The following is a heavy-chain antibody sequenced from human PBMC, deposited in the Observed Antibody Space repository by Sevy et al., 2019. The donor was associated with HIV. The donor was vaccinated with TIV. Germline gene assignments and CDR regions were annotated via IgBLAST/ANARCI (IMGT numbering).Heavy chain of an antibody. J-gene: IGHJ4*02. CDR3: ATAPGYYDSAPFDY. V-gene: IGHV3-15*01. Sequence: GGSLRLSCAVSGFTFNDAWMNWVRQAPGTGLQWVGLIKSKIDGETTDYAAPVKGRFTISRDDSKNTLFLQMNSLKIEDTAVYYCATAPGYYDSAPFDYWGPGTLVTVSS. CDR1: GFTFNDAW. D-gene: IGHD3-22*01. CDR2: IKSKIDGETT.